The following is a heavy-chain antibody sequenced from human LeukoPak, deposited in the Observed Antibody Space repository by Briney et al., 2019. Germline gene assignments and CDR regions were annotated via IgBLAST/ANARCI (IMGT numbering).Heavy chain of an antibody. V-gene: IGHV1-2*02. CDR3: ARDPQQWLANWFDP. CDR1: GYTLTGYY. J-gene: IGHJ5*02. D-gene: IGHD6-19*01. Sequence: ASVKVSCKASGYTLTGYYMHWVRQAPGQGLEWMGWINPNSGGTNYAQKFQGRVTMTRDTSISTAYMELSRLRSDDTAVYYCARDPQQWLANWFDPWGQGTLVTVSS. CDR2: INPNSGGT.